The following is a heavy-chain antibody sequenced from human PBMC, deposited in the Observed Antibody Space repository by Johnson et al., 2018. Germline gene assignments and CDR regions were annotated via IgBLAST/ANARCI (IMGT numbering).Heavy chain of an antibody. Sequence: VQLQESGGGLVQXGGSLRLSCAASGFTFSSYWMHWVRQAPGKGLVWVSRINSDGSSTSYADPVKGRFTISRDNAKNTLYLQMNSLRAEDTAVYYCASDILTGFYYGMDVWGQGTTVTVSS. CDR3: ASDILTGFYYGMDV. V-gene: IGHV3-74*01. J-gene: IGHJ6*02. CDR2: INSDGSST. CDR1: GFTFSSYW. D-gene: IGHD3-9*01.